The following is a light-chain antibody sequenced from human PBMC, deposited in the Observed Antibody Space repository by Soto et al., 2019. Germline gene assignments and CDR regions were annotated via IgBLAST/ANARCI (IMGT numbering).Light chain of an antibody. CDR2: GAS. J-gene: IGKJ1*01. Sequence: EIVLTQSPGTLSSSPGERATLSCRASQIVTSNYLAWYQQKRGQAPRLLIWGASIRATGLPDRFSGGGSGTDFTLTISRLEAEDFAVYYCQQYGSSPGTFGQGTKVEI. CDR1: QIVTSNY. V-gene: IGKV3-20*01. CDR3: QQYGSSPGT.